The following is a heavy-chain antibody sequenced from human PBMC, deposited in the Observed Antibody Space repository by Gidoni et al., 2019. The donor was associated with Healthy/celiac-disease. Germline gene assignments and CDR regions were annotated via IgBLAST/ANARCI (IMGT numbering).Heavy chain of an antibody. CDR1: GFTFSSYG. CDR3: ARARGVMIVEGLDY. D-gene: IGHD3-22*01. Sequence: QVQLVESGGGVVQPGRSLRLSCAASGFTFSSYGMHWVRQAPGKGREWVGVIWYDGSNKYYADSVKGRFTISRDNSKNTLYLQMNSRRAEDTAVYYCARARGVMIVEGLDYWGQGTLVTVSS. V-gene: IGHV3-33*01. J-gene: IGHJ4*02. CDR2: IWYDGSNK.